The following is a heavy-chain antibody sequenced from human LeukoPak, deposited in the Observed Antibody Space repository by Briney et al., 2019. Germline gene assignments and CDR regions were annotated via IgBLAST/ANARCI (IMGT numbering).Heavy chain of an antibody. CDR1: GFTVSSNY. CDR3: ARVKGATVDY. V-gene: IGHV3-66*02. CDR2: IYSSGST. Sequence: GGSLRLSCAASGFTVSSNYMSWVRQAPGKGLEWVPVIYSSGSTYYADSVKGRFTISRNNSKNTLYLQMNSLRAEDTAVYYCARVKGATVDYWGQGTLVTVSS. D-gene: IGHD1-26*01. J-gene: IGHJ4*02.